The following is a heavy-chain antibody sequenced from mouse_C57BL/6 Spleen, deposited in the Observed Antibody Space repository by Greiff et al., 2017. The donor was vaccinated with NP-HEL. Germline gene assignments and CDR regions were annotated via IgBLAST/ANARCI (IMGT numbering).Heavy chain of an antibody. CDR3: ARRDWDVAY. CDR1: GYTFTSYW. CDR2: IDPSDSYT. J-gene: IGHJ3*01. D-gene: IGHD4-1*01. Sequence: QVQLKQPGAELVKPGASVKLSCKASGYTFTSYWMQWVKQRPGQGLEWIGEIDPSDSYTNYNQKFKGKATLTVDTSSSTAYMQLSSLTSEDSAVYYCARRDWDVAYWGQGTLVTVSA. V-gene: IGHV1-50*01.